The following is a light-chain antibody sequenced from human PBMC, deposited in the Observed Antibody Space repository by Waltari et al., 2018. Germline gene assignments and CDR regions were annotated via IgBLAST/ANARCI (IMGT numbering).Light chain of an antibody. CDR1: ISNIGSNY. J-gene: IGLJ3*02. CDR3: AAWDDSLSGHWV. CDR2: RNN. Sequence: QSVLTQPPSASGTPGQRVTISCSGSISNIGSNYKSWYQQLPGTAPKLLIYRNNQRPSGVPDRFSGSKSGTSASLAISGLRSEDEADYYCAAWDDSLSGHWVFGGGTKLTVL. V-gene: IGLV1-47*01.